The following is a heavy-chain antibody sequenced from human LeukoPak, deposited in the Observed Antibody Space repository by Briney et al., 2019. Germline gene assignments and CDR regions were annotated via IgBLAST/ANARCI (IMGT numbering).Heavy chain of an antibody. CDR3: ARGFGVNGLAFDI. CDR1: GFTFSSYW. CDR2: IKQDGSEK. D-gene: IGHD4-23*01. J-gene: IGHJ3*02. Sequence: PGGSLRLSCAAPGFTFSSYWMSWVRQAPGKRLEWVANIKQDGSEKYYVDSVKGRFTISRDNAKSSLFLQMSSLRADDTAVYYCARGFGVNGLAFDIWGQGTMVTVSS. V-gene: IGHV3-7*05.